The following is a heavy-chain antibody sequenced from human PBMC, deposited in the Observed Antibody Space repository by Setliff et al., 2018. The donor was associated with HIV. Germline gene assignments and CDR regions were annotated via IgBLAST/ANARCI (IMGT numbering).Heavy chain of an antibody. V-gene: IGHV4-39*07. Sequence: PSETLSLTCSVSGAFTTSSLYSWGWFRQSPGKGLEWIGTIFYSGTTTYNPSLKSRITIAVDTSTKEFSLNLSSLTAADTAVYFCARGYYDILTGYYSSGIWDYWGQGTLVTVSS. D-gene: IGHD3-9*01. CDR3: ARGYYDILTGYYSSGIWDY. CDR2: IFYSGTT. CDR1: GAFTTSSLYS. J-gene: IGHJ4*02.